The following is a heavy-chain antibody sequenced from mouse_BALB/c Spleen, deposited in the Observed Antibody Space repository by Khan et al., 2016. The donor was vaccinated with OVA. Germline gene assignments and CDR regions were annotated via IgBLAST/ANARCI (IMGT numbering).Heavy chain of an antibody. V-gene: IGHV1-4*01. D-gene: IGHD2-14*01. CDR3: ARRTTEYALDY. J-gene: IGHJ4*01. CDR1: GYTFTSHT. CDR2: INPRSG. Sequence: QVQLQQSGAELARPGASVKMSCKASGYTFTSHTMHWIKQRPGQGLAWIGYINPRSGYNQKLNDKATLTADISSSTAYMQLSSLTSEDSAVYYCARRTTEYALDYWGQGTSVTVSS.